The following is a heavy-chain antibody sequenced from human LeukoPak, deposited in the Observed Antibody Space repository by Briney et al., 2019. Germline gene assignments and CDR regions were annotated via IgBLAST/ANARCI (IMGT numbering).Heavy chain of an antibody. CDR3: ARSAAAGRIVATFGY. CDR1: GFTLSSYA. Sequence: GGSLRLSCAASGFTLSSYAMHWVRQAPGKGLEWVAIISYDGSKKYYADSVKGRFTISRDNSKNTLYLQINSLRADDTAVYYCARSAAAGRIVATFGYWGQGTLVIVSS. V-gene: IGHV3-30*04. J-gene: IGHJ4*02. CDR2: ISYDGSKK. D-gene: IGHD5-12*01.